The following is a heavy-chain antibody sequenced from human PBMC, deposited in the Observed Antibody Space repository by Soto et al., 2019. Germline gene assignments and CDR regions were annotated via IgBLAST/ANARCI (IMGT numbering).Heavy chain of an antibody. D-gene: IGHD2-2*01. J-gene: IGHJ4*02. Sequence: KPSETLSLTCTVSGGSISSYYWSWIRQPAGKRLEWIGRIYTSGSTNYNPYLKSRVTMSVDTSKNQFSLKLSSVTAADTAVYYCARACSSNSCYDVFDYWGQGTLVTVSS. CDR1: GGSISSYY. V-gene: IGHV4-4*07. CDR3: ARACSSNSCYDVFDY. CDR2: IYTSGST.